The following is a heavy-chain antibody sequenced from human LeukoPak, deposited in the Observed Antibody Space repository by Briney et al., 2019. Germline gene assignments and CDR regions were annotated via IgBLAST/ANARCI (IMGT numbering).Heavy chain of an antibody. CDR3: ARVRMGDDFNPFDY. J-gene: IGHJ4*02. CDR1: GFTFSSYA. D-gene: IGHD3-16*01. Sequence: GGSLRLSCAASGFTFSSYAMHWVRQGPGKGLGWVAVISYDGSNKYYADSVKGRFTISRDNSKNTLYLQMNSLRAEDTAVYYCARVRMGDDFNPFDYWGQGTLVTVSS. V-gene: IGHV3-30*04. CDR2: ISYDGSNK.